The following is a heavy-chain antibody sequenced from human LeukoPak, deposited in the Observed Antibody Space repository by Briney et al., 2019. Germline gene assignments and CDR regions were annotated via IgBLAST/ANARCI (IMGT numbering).Heavy chain of an antibody. V-gene: IGHV1-58*02. CDR1: GFTFTSTA. J-gene: IGHJ3*02. CDR2: IVVGSGNT. Sequence: ASVKVSCKASGFTFTSTAMQWVRQARGQRLEWIGWIVVGSGNTNYAQKFQERVTITSDMSTSTAYMELSSLRSEDTAVYYCAAESTIGTSAFDIWGQGTMVTVSS. D-gene: IGHD1-1*01. CDR3: AAESTIGTSAFDI.